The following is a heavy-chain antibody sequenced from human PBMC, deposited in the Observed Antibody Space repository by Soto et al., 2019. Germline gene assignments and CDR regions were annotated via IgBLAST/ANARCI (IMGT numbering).Heavy chain of an antibody. CDR1: GFTFSSYG. D-gene: IGHD6-13*01. CDR3: AKLYHRNLRSSWDVDYGMHV. J-gene: IGHJ6*02. Sequence: QVQLVESGGGVVQPGRSLRLSCAASGFTFSSYGMHWVRQAPGKGLEWVAVISYDGSNKYYADSVKGRFTISRDNSKNTLYQQMNSLRAEDTAVYYCAKLYHRNLRSSWDVDYGMHVWGQGTTVTVSS. CDR2: ISYDGSNK. V-gene: IGHV3-30*18.